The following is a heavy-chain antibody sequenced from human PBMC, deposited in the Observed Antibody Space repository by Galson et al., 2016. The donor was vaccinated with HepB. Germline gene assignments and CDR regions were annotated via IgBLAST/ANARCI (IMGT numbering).Heavy chain of an antibody. J-gene: IGHJ6*02. CDR2: IIPIFGSA. CDR3: YYGMDV. CDR1: GGTFTTYT. Sequence: SVKVSCKASGGTFTTYTITWVRQAPGQGLEWMGGIIPIFGSANYAQKFQGRVTITADKSTSTTYMELSSLRSKDTAVYYCYYGMDVWGQGTTVTVSS. V-gene: IGHV1-69*06.